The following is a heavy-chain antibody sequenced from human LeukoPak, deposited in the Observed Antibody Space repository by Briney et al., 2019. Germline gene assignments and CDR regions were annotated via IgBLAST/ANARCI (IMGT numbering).Heavy chain of an antibody. CDR1: GFTFSSYS. V-gene: IGHV3-21*01. D-gene: IGHD5-24*01. CDR2: ISSSSSYI. CDR3: ARGVEMATIHFDY. Sequence: PGGSLRLSCAASGFTFSSYSMNWVRQAPGKGLEWVSSISSSSSYIYYADSVKGRFTISRDNAKNSLYLQMNSLRAEDTVVYYCARGVEMATIHFDYWGQGTLVTVSS. J-gene: IGHJ4*02.